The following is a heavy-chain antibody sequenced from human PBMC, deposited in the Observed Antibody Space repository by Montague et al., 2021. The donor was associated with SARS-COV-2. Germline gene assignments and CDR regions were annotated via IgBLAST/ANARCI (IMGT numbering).Heavy chain of an antibody. J-gene: IGHJ6*02. V-gene: IGHV4-38-2*02. CDR3: ARDITLGMDV. Sequence: SETLSLTCIVSGYSVSSGYYWGWGRQPPGKGLAWLGFIESSGSTYYNPSLKTRVTMSLDTSKNQFSLKLTSVTAADTALYYCARDITLGMDVWGRGATVTVSS. CDR1: GYSVSSGYY. CDR2: IESSGST.